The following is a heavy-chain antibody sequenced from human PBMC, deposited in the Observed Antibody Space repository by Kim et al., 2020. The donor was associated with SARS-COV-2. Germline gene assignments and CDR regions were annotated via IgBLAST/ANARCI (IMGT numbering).Heavy chain of an antibody. V-gene: IGHV6-1*01. D-gene: IGHD4-17*01. CDR3: ASGVTTIDY. Sequence: WDNDYAVSVKSRITINPDTSKNQFSLQLNSVTPEDTAVYYCASGVTTIDYWGQGTLVTVSS. CDR2: WDN. J-gene: IGHJ4*02.